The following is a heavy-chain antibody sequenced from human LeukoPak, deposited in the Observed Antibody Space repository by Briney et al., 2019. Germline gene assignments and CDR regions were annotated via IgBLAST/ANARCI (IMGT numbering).Heavy chain of an antibody. CDR2: IYYSGST. J-gene: IGHJ4*02. CDR3: ARALYGSGSYYNEPHFDY. V-gene: IGHV4-31*03. Sequence: PSQTLSLTCTVSGGSISSGGYYWSWIRQHPGKGLEWIGYIYYSGSTYYNPSLKSRVTISVDTSMNQFSLKLSSVTAADTAVYYCARALYGSGSYYNEPHFDYWGQGTLVTVSS. D-gene: IGHD3-10*01. CDR1: GGSISSGGYY.